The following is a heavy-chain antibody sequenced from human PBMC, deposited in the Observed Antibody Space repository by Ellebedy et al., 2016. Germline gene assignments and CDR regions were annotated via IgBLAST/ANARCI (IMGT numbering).Heavy chain of an antibody. J-gene: IGHJ6*02. V-gene: IGHV4-59*02. Sequence: GSLRLSCNVFGGSVSSEYWNWIRRPPGKGLEWIGFVFHTGATLFNPSLKSRVTMSMDTSKNQFSVRLSSVTAADTALYYCAREVYVAGSHHHGLDVWGQGTTVTVSS. CDR3: AREVYVAGSHHHGLDV. CDR1: GGSVSSEY. D-gene: IGHD2-8*01. CDR2: VFHTGAT.